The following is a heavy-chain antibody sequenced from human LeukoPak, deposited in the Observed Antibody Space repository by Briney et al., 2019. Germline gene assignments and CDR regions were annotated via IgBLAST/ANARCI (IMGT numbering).Heavy chain of an antibody. D-gene: IGHD3-10*01. CDR1: GWSFSGYY. Sequence: PSETLSLTCAVYGWSFSGYYWSWIRQPPGKGLECIWEINHSGSTNYNPSLKSRVTISVETSKNQFSLKLSSVTAADTAVSYWARVGSNWLEPWGQGTLVTVSS. CDR2: INHSGST. CDR3: ARVGSNWLEP. V-gene: IGHV4-34*01. J-gene: IGHJ5*02.